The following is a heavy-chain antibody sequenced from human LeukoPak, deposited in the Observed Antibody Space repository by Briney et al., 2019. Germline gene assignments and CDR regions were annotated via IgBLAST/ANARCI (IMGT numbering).Heavy chain of an antibody. CDR2: ISYDGSNK. D-gene: IGHD1-1*01. V-gene: IGHV3-30-3*01. J-gene: IGHJ6*02. Sequence: GGSLRLSCAASGFTFSSYAMHWVRQAPGKGLEWVAVISYDGSNKYYADSVKGRFTISRDNAKNSLYLQMNSLRAEDTAVYYCARALERDGMDVWGQGTTVTVSS. CDR3: ARALERDGMDV. CDR1: GFTFSSYA.